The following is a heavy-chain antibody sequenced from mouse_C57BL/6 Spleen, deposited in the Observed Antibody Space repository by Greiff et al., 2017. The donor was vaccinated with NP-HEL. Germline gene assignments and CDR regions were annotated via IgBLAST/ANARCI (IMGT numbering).Heavy chain of an antibody. CDR1: GYTFTSYW. J-gene: IGHJ4*01. CDR3: ARGGRWSPMDY. CDR2: IYPGSGST. Sequence: QVQLQQSGAELVKPGASVKMSCKASGYTFTSYWITWVKQRPGQGLEWIGDIYPGSGSTNYNEKFKSKATLTVDTSSSTAYMQLSSLTSEDSAVYYCARGGRWSPMDYWGQGTSVTVSS. V-gene: IGHV1-55*01. D-gene: IGHD2-3*01.